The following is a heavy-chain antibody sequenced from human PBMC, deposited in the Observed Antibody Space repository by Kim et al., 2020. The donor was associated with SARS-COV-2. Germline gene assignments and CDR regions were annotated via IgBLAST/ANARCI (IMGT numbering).Heavy chain of an antibody. J-gene: IGHJ4*02. CDR3: AKSPEYLEWLFFYYFDY. D-gene: IGHD3-3*01. V-gene: IGHV3-23*01. Sequence: VKGRFTISRDNSKNTLKLQMNSRRAEDTAVYYCAKSPEYLEWLFFYYFDYWGQGTLVTVSS.